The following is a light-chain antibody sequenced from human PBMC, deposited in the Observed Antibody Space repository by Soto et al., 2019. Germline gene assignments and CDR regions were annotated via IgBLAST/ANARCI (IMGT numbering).Light chain of an antibody. V-gene: IGKV3-15*01. CDR1: ESVNNK. CDR3: HQYNNWFPFT. CDR2: RAS. J-gene: IGKJ5*01. Sequence: EVVLTQSPATLSVSPGERATLSCRASESVNNKLGWYQQKPGQAPRLLIYRASTRATGIPARFSGSGSGTEFTLTIRNLQSEDSAVYYCHQYNNWFPFTFGQGTRLEIK.